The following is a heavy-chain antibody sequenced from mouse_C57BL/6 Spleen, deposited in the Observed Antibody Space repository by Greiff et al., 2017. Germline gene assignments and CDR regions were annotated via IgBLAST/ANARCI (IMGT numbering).Heavy chain of an antibody. J-gene: IGHJ3*01. V-gene: IGHV5-9-1*02. CDR1: GFTFSSYA. CDR3: TRERENGNSFSWFAY. Sequence: EVHLVESGEGLVKPGGSLKLSCAASGFTFSSYAMSWVRQTPEKRLEWVAYISSGGDYIYYADTVKGRFTISRDNARNTLYLQMSSLKSEDTAMYYCTRERENGNSFSWFAYWGQGTLVTVSA. CDR2: ISSGGDYI. D-gene: IGHD2-1*01.